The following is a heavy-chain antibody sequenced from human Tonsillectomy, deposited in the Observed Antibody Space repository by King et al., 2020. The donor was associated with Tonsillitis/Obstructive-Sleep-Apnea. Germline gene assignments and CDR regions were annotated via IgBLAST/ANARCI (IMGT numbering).Heavy chain of an antibody. CDR3: ACSSWYYFDY. V-gene: IGHV3-30*03. J-gene: IGHJ4*02. D-gene: IGHD6-13*01. Sequence: VQLVESGGGVVQPGRSLRLSCAASGFTFSSYGMHWVRQAPGKGLEWVAVISYDGSNKYYADSVKGRFTISRDNSKNTLCLQMDSLRAEDTAVYYCACSSWYYFDYWGQGTLVTVSS. CDR1: GFTFSSYG. CDR2: ISYDGSNK.